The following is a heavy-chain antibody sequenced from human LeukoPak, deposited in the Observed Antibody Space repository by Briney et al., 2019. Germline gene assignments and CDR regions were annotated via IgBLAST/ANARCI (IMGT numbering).Heavy chain of an antibody. CDR2: ISGSGGST. V-gene: IGHV3-23*01. CDR1: GFTFNIYA. CDR3: AYHRYCSGTSCYGGHDY. J-gene: IGHJ4*02. D-gene: IGHD2-2*01. Sequence: PGGSLRLSCAASGFTFNIYATSWVRQAPGKGLEWVSSISGSGGSTYYADSVKGRFTISRDNSKNTLYLQMNSLRVEDTAVYYCAYHRYCSGTSCYGGHDYWGQGTLVTVSS.